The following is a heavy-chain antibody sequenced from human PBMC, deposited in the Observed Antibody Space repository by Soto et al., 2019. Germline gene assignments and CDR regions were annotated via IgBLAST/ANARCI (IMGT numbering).Heavy chain of an antibody. D-gene: IGHD5-12*01. V-gene: IGHV1-69*01. CDR1: GGTFNSYA. CDR3: ATARDGYHDYYYYGMEV. J-gene: IGHJ6*02. CDR2: VIPLRGTT. Sequence: QVQLVQSGAAVKKPGSSVRVSCTASGGTFNSYAVSWVRQAPGQGLEWMGRVIPLRGTTNLAQKFQGRVTITADEATSTVYMGVSRLRSEDTAVYYCATARDGYHDYYYYGMEVWGQGTTVSGSS.